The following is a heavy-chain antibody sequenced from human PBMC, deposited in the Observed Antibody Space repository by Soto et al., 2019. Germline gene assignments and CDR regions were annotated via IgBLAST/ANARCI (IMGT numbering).Heavy chain of an antibody. V-gene: IGHV3-74*01. Sequence: EVQLVESGGALVQPGGSLRLSCAASGFTFGNYWMHWVRQAPGRGLEGVSRMNSDGSTTNYADSVKGRFTVSRDNAKNPRYLQMNSLRAEDTAVYYCSTAEVDYWGPGTLVTVSS. CDR1: GFTFGNYW. CDR2: MNSDGSTT. CDR3: STAEVDY. J-gene: IGHJ4*02.